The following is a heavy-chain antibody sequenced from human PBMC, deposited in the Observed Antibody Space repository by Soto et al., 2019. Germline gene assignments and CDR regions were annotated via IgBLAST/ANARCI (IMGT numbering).Heavy chain of an antibody. D-gene: IGHD3-3*01. J-gene: IGHJ4*02. Sequence: QLQLQQSGSGLVKPSQTLSLTCAVSGGSISSGGYSWSWIRQPPGKGLEWIVYIYHSGSTYYNPSLKSRDTISVDRSKNQFSLKLSSVTAADTAVYYCARERTIFGVYYYFDYWGQGTLVTLSS. V-gene: IGHV4-30-2*01. CDR2: IYHSGST. CDR3: ARERTIFGVYYYFDY. CDR1: GGSISSGGYS.